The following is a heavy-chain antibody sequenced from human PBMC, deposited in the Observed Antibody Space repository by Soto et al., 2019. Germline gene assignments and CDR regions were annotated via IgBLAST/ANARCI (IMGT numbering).Heavy chain of an antibody. D-gene: IGHD3-10*01. CDR1: GYTFTSYG. Sequence: QVQLVQSGAEVKKPGASVKVSCKASGYTFTSYGLRWVRQAPGQGLELMGWISAYNGNTNYAQKLQGRVTMTTDTSTSTAYMELRSLRSDDTDVYYCARASYYYGSGSYYNPPFDYWGQGTLVTVYS. CDR3: ARASYYYGSGSYYNPPFDY. V-gene: IGHV1-18*01. J-gene: IGHJ4*02. CDR2: ISAYNGNT.